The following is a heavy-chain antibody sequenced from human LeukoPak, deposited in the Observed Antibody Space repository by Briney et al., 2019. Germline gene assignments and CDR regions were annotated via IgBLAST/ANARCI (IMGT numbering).Heavy chain of an antibody. V-gene: IGHV1-18*01. D-gene: IGHD4-11*01. CDR1: GYTFTNYG. CDR2: ISAYNGKK. Sequence: EASVKVSCKASGYTFTNYGISWVRQAPGQGLEWMGWISAYNGKKNYAQKLQGRVTMTTDTSTSTAYMELRSLRSDDTAVYYCARGLQENLAWLQAFTAFDIWGQGTMVTVSS. CDR3: ARGLQENLAWLQAFTAFDI. J-gene: IGHJ3*02.